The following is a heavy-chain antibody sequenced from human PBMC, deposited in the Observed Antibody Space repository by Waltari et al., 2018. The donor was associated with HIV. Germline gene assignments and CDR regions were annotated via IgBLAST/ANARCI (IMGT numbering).Heavy chain of an antibody. D-gene: IGHD1-26*01. CDR3: ARDPRGSWGAFDI. V-gene: IGHV1-2*02. J-gene: IGHJ3*02. CDR1: Y. CDR2: INPNSGGT. Sequence: YMHWVRQAPGQGLEWMGWINPNSGGTNYAQKFQGRVTMTRDTSISTAYMELNSLRSDDTAVYYCARDPRGSWGAFDIWGQGTMVTVSS.